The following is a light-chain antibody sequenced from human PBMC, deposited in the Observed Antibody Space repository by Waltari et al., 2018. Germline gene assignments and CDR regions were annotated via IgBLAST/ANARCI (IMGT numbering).Light chain of an antibody. Sequence: DIVMTQSPLSLSVTPGEPASISCKSSQSLLHGSGNTFLDWYLQKPGQSPQLLIYLIYNRASGVPDRCSGTGSGTDFTLKISRVEAEEVGVYFCMQARQTPWTFGQGTKVEIK. CDR2: LIY. J-gene: IGKJ1*01. CDR3: MQARQTPWT. V-gene: IGKV2-28*01. CDR1: QSLLHGSGNTF.